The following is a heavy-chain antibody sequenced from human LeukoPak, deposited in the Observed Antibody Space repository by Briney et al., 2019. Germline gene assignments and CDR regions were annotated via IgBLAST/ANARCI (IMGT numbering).Heavy chain of an antibody. V-gene: IGHV1-46*03. CDR1: GYTFTRNF. Sequence: ASVKVSCKASGYTFTRNFMHWVRQAPGHGLEWMGVFNPSGGSATCSQNFQGRVTMTRDTSTSTVYMEMISVTSYDTAGYLFARESGIGRSCYYFYYSGQGTLVTVSS. J-gene: IGHJ4*02. CDR3: ARESGIGRSCYYFYY. CDR2: FNPSGGSA. D-gene: IGHD2-15*01.